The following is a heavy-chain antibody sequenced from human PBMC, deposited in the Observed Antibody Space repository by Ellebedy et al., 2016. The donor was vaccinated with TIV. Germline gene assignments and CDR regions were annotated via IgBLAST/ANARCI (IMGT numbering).Heavy chain of an antibody. Sequence: MPSETLSLTCTVSGGSIGSSRYYWGWVRQPPGKRLEWIGSINDSGRTYYNPSLKSRVTISVDTSKNQFSLMLSSVTAADTSIYYCARVRYYGSGTVLYNWFDPWGQGTLVTVSS. D-gene: IGHD3-10*01. V-gene: IGHV4-39*01. CDR2: INDSGRT. CDR1: GGSIGSSRYY. J-gene: IGHJ5*02. CDR3: ARVRYYGSGTVLYNWFDP.